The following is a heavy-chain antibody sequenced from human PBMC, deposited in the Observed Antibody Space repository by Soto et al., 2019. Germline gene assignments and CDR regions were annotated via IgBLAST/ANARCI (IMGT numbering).Heavy chain of an antibody. V-gene: IGHV3-21*01. J-gene: IGHJ3*01. Sequence: EVQLVESGGGLVKPGGSLRLSCVDSGFTLSSYSMNWVRQAPGKGLEWVSSISVYRSPIFYADSLRGRFTISRDNAKNSLYLQMNNLRAGDTAMYYCVRGGRGYTKDEVFDAWGLGTMVTVSS. CDR2: ISVYRSPI. D-gene: IGHD6-13*01. CDR1: GFTLSSYS. CDR3: VRGGRGYTKDEVFDA.